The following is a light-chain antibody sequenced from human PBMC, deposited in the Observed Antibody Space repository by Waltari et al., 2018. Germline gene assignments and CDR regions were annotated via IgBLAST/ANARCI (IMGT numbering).Light chain of an antibody. Sequence: EIMMTQSPATLPVSPGERATLSCRASQSVSSNLAWYQQKPGQAPRLLIYGASTRATGVPARFSGSGSGTEFTLTISNLQSEDFAVYYCQQYNNWPPITFGQGTRLEIE. CDR3: QQYNNWPPIT. J-gene: IGKJ5*01. V-gene: IGKV3-15*01. CDR2: GAS. CDR1: QSVSSN.